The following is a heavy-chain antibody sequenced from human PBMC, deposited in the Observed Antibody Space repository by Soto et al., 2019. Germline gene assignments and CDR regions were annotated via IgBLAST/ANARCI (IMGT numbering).Heavy chain of an antibody. CDR3: ARSSVRGWSY. V-gene: IGHV4-34*01. J-gene: IGHJ4*02. CDR1: GGSFSGYY. Sequence: SETLSLTCAVCGGSFSGYYWTWIRQPPGKGLEWIGEITHSGSTNYNPSLKSRVTISVDTSKNQFSLNLNSVTAADTAVYYCARSSVRGWSYWGQGTLVTVSS. CDR2: ITHSGST. D-gene: IGHD3-10*02.